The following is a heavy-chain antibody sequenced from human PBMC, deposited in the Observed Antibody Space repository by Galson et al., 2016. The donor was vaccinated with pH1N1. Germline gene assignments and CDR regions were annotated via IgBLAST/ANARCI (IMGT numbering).Heavy chain of an antibody. D-gene: IGHD4-17*01. J-gene: IGHJ3*02. Sequence: SLRLSCAASGFTFSNYWIHWVSQAPGKGLVWVSRIGRDGSSTNYADSVKGRFTISRDNTKNALYLQMNSLRAEDTAVYYCARESRSGDYKFDAFDIWGQGTMVTVSS. CDR2: IGRDGSST. CDR1: GFTFSNYW. CDR3: ARESRSGDYKFDAFDI. V-gene: IGHV3-74*01.